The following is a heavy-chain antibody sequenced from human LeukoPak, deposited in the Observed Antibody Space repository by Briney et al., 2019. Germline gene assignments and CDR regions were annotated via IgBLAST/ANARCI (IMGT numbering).Heavy chain of an antibody. CDR3: ATSGSGYGYFDY. V-gene: IGHV4-61*02. J-gene: IGHJ4*02. CDR2: IYTSGST. Sequence: SETLSLTCTVSGGSFSSGTYYWSWVRQPAGKGLEYIGRIYTSGSTNYSPSFKSRVTISIDTSKNQFSLKLSSVTAADTAVYYCATSGSGYGYFDYWGQGTLVTVSS. CDR1: GGSFSSGTYY. D-gene: IGHD3-3*01.